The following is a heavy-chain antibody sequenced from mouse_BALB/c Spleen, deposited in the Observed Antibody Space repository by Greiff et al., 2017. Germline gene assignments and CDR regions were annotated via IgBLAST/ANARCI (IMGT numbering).Heavy chain of an antibody. J-gene: IGHJ3*01. CDR1: GYTFSSYW. CDR2: IYPGDGDT. CDR3: ARDGSSSWFAY. V-gene: IGHV1-87*01. D-gene: IGHD1-1*01. Sequence: VQLQQSGAELMKPGASVKISCKATGYTFSSYWMQWVKQRPGQGLEWIGAIYPGDGDTRYTQKFKGKATLTADKSSSTAYMQLSSLASEDSAVYYCARDGSSSWFAYWGQGTLVTVSA.